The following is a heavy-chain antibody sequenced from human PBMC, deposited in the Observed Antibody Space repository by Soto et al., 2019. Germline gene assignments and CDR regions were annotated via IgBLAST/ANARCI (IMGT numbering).Heavy chain of an antibody. Sequence: DVQLVESGGGLVQPGRSLRLSCAASGFTFDDYAMHWVRQAPGKGLAWVSGISRDSGSIGYADSVKGRFTISRDNAKNALYLQMNSLRAEDTALYYCAKDKSHYGGNFVFDYWGQGTLVTVSS. CDR3: AKDKSHYGGNFVFDY. CDR1: GFTFDDYA. V-gene: IGHV3-9*01. J-gene: IGHJ4*02. CDR2: ISRDSGSI. D-gene: IGHD4-17*01.